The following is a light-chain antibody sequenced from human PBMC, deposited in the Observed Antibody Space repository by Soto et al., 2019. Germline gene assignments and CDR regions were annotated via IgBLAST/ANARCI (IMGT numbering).Light chain of an antibody. V-gene: IGLV6-57*04. CDR3: QSYDSSNQGV. J-gene: IGLJ3*02. Sequence: NFMLTQPHSVSESPGKTVTISCTRSSGSIASNYVQWYQQRPGSPPTTVIYEDNQRPSGVPDRFSGSIDSSSNSASLTISGLKTEDEADYYCQSYDSSNQGVFGGGTNSPS. CDR2: EDN. CDR1: SGSIASNY.